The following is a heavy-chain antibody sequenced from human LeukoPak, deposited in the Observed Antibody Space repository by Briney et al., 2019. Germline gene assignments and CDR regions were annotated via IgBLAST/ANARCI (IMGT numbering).Heavy chain of an antibody. D-gene: IGHD2-15*01. CDR1: GFTFSGSG. V-gene: IGHV3-23*01. CDR3: AKGGCRGTCNPPAY. Sequence: GGSLRLSCAASGFTFSGSGMSWVRQAPGKGLEWISSSGDSDGSTYYADSLKGRFTISRDNSKNTLYLQMNNPRAEDTAVYYCAKGGCRGTCNPPAYWGQGALVTVSP. CDR2: SGDSDGST. J-gene: IGHJ4*02.